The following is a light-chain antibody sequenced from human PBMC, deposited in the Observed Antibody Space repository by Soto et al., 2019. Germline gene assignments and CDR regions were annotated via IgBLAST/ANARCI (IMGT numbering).Light chain of an antibody. CDR2: DDS. V-gene: IGLV3-21*02. CDR1: NIGSKS. CDR3: QVWDSSNDHPNV. Sequence: SYELTQPPSVSVAPGQTARITCGGTNIGSKSVHWYQQKPGQAPVLVVYDDSDRPSGIPERFSGSNSGNTATLTISRVEAGDEADYYCQVWDSSNDHPNVFGTGTK. J-gene: IGLJ1*01.